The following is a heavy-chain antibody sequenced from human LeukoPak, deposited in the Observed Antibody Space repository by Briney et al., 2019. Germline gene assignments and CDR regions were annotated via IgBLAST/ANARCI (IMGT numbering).Heavy chain of an antibody. V-gene: IGHV3-48*01. D-gene: IGHD6-13*01. CDR1: GFTFSTYS. J-gene: IGHJ4*02. Sequence: GGSLRLSCAASGFTFSTYSMSWVRQAPGKGLEWVSYISSISSIIYYADSVKGRFTISRDNARNSLYLQMNSLRAEDTAVYYCARSRPGTEAGQPNFDYWGQGTLVTVSS. CDR3: ARSRPGTEAGQPNFDY. CDR2: ISSISSII.